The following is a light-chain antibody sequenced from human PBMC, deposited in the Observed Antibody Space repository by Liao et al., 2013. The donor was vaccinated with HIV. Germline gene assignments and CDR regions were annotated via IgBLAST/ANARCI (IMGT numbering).Light chain of an antibody. CDR2: SNT. V-gene: IGLV3-21*04. CDR1: NLGSKR. CDR3: QVWDHSSDQGV. Sequence: SYVLTQPPTVSVAPGWTARITCVGNNLGSKRVHWYQQRPGQAPVLVIFSNTDRPSGVPERISGSISGNTATLTISGVETGDEADYYCQVWDHSSDQGVFGGGTKLTVL. J-gene: IGLJ3*02.